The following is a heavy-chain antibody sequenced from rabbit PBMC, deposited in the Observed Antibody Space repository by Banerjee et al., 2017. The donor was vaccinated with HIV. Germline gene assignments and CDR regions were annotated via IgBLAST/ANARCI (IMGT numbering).Heavy chain of an antibody. CDR2: IYTGNGKT. V-gene: IGHV1S40*01. Sequence: QQLVESGGGLVKPGAFLTLTCTASGFSFSTSYDMCWVRQAPGKGLEWIGCIYTGNGKTYYAGWAKGRLTISKASSTTVTLQMTSLTAADTATYFCARDSGSNPYIDVYFKLWGQGTLVTVS. J-gene: IGHJ4*01. CDR1: GFSFSTSYD. D-gene: IGHD4-2*01. CDR3: ARDSGSNPYIDVYFKL.